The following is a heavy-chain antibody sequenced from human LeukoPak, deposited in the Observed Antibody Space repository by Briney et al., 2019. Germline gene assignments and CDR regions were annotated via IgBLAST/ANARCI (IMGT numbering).Heavy chain of an antibody. D-gene: IGHD6-13*01. CDR3: ARDRTGHSSSWYEGGY. J-gene: IGHJ4*02. Sequence: GGSLRLSCAASGFTFSSYSMNWVRQAPGKGLEWVSSISSSSSYIYYADSVKGRFTISRDNAKNSLYLQMNSLRAEDTAVYYCARDRTGHSSSWYEGGYWGQGTLVTVSS. V-gene: IGHV3-21*04. CDR2: ISSSSSYI. CDR1: GFTFSSYS.